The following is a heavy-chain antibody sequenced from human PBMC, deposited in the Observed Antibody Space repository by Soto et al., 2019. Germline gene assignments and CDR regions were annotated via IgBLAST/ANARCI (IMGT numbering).Heavy chain of an antibody. CDR3: ARHTPAISISDH. CDR2: IYYSGST. V-gene: IGHV4-39*01. Sequence: ASETLSLTCTVSGGSISSSSYYWGWIRQPPGKGLEWIGSIYYSGSTYYNPSPKSRVTISVDTSKNQFSLKLSSVTAADTAVYYCARHTPAISISDHWGQGTLVTVSS. J-gene: IGHJ4*02. CDR1: GGSISSSSYY. D-gene: IGHD2-15*01.